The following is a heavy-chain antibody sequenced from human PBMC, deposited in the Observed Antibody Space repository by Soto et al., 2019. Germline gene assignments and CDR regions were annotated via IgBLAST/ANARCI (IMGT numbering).Heavy chain of an antibody. D-gene: IGHD6-13*01. J-gene: IGHJ6*02. CDR2: ISYSGST. CDR3: AREGVSSSWYYYYAMDV. V-gene: IGHV4-59*01. CDR1: GGSISSYY. Sequence: QVQLQESGPGLVKPSETLSLTCTVSGGSISSYYWSWIRQPPGKGLEWIGYISYSGSTNYKSSLNSRVTISVDTPKTQFSLNLSSVTAADTAVYYCAREGVSSSWYYYYAMDVWGQGTTVTVSS.